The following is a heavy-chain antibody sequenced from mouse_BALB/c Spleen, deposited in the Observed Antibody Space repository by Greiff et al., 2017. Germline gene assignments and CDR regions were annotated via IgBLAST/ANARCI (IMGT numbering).Heavy chain of an antibody. CDR2: ISTYYGDA. CDR3: ARVTYGSSYGYFDV. V-gene: IGHV1S137*01. J-gene: IGHJ1*01. CDR1: GYTFTDYA. D-gene: IGHD1-1*01. Sequence: QVQLQQPGAELVRPGVSVKISCKGSGYTFTDYAMHWVKQSHAKSLEWIGVISTYYGDASYNQKFKGKATMTVDKSSSTAYMELARLTSEDSAIYYCARVTYGSSYGYFDVWGAGTTVTVSS.